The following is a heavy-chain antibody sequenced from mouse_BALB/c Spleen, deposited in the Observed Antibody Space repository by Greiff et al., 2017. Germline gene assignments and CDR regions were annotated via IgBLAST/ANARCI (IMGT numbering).Heavy chain of an antibody. CDR2: INPSSGYT. J-gene: IGHJ3*01. Sequence: VQLQQSGAELARPGASVKMSCKASGYTFTSYTMHWVKQRPGQGLEWIGYINPSSGYTNYNQKFKDKATLTADKSSSTAYMQLSSLTSEDSAVYYCARFYYGSSYDPWFAYWGQGTLVTVSA. D-gene: IGHD1-1*01. CDR1: GYTFTSYT. V-gene: IGHV1-4*01. CDR3: ARFYYGSSYDPWFAY.